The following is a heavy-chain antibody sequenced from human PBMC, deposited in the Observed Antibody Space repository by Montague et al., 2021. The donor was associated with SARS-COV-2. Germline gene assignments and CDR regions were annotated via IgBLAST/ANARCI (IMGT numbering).Heavy chain of an antibody. CDR3: ARHVPFVVVTAIHDNFDI. D-gene: IGHD2-21*02. Sequence: SETLSLTCTVSGGSISTYYWSWIRQPPGKGLEWIGYIYYSGSTNYNPSLKSRVTISVDTSKNQFSLKLSSVTAADTAVYYCARHVPFVVVTAIHDNFDIWGQGTTVTVSS. J-gene: IGHJ3*02. CDR2: IYYSGST. CDR1: GGSISTYY. V-gene: IGHV4-59*08.